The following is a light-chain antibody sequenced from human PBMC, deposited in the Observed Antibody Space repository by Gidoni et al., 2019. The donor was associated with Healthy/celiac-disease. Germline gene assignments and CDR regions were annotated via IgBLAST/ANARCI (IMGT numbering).Light chain of an antibody. CDR2: DES. CDR3: QVWDSSSDHPDVV. J-gene: IGLJ2*01. Sequence: SYVLTQPPSVSVAPGQTARITCGGNNIGSKSVHWYQQKPGQAPVLVVYDESDRPSGIPERFSGSNSGNTATLTISRVEAGDEVDYYCQVWDSSSDHPDVVFGGGTKLTVL. V-gene: IGLV3-21*02. CDR1: NIGSKS.